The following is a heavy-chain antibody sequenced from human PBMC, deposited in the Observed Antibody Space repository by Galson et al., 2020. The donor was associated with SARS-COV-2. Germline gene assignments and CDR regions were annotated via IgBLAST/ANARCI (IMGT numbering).Heavy chain of an antibody. J-gene: IGHJ4*02. D-gene: IGHD3-16*01. CDR1: GDSISNYY. CDR2: IHDSGST. V-gene: IGHV4-59*12. Sequence: SETLSLTCTVYGDSISNYYWSWIRQSPGKELQWIAYIHDSGSTNYNPALKSRVTMSIDTSKNHFSLKLNSVTAADTAVYYCARTTPLLGYFDYWGQGALVTVSS. CDR3: ARTTPLLGYFDY.